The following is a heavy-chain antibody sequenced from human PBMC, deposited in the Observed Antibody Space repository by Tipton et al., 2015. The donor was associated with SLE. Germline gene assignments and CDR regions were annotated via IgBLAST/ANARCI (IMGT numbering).Heavy chain of an antibody. Sequence: GSLRLSCEASGFTFSSFTINWVRQAPGKGLEWVSSISRDSTYIFYADSVKGRFTISRDNAKNSLYLQMNSLRGEDTAVYYCAKSWGWGSEDWGQGTLVTVSS. J-gene: IGHJ4*02. D-gene: IGHD2-21*01. CDR2: ISRDSTYI. V-gene: IGHV3-21*04. CDR1: GFTFSSFT. CDR3: AKSWGWGSED.